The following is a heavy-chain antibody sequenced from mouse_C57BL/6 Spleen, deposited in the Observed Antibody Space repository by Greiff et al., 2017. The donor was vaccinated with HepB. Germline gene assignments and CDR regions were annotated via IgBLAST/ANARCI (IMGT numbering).Heavy chain of an antibody. CDR3: ARHYYGSSYVKFDY. J-gene: IGHJ2*01. CDR2: IYPGGGYT. CDR1: GYTFTNYW. V-gene: IGHV1-63*01. D-gene: IGHD1-1*01. Sequence: VQLKESGAELVRPGTSVKMSCKASGYTFTNYWIGWAKQRPGHGLEWIGDIYPGGGYTNYNEKFKGKATMTADKSSSTAYMQFSSLTSEDSAIYYCARHYYGSSYVKFDYWGQGTTLTVSS.